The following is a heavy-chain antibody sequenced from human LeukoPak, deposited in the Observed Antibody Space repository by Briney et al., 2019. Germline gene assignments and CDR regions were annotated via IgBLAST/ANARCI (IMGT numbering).Heavy chain of an antibody. Sequence: PGGSLRLSCAASGFTFSDYYMSWIRQAPGKGLEWVSCISSSTIYTNYADSVKGRFTISRDNAKNSLYLQMNSLRAEDTAVYYCTREGGYDPFEYWGQGTLVTVSS. CDR1: GFTFSDYY. V-gene: IGHV3-11*06. CDR2: ISSSTIYT. J-gene: IGHJ4*02. D-gene: IGHD5-12*01. CDR3: TREGGYDPFEY.